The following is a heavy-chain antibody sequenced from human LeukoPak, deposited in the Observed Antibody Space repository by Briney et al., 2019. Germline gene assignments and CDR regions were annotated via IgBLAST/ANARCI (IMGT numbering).Heavy chain of an antibody. CDR2: ISDSGGST. D-gene: IGHD2-2*01. Sequence: PGGSLRLSCAASGFTFPDSAMSWVRQAPGEGLEWVSTISDSGGSTYYADSVQGRFTISRDNAKNTLYLQMNSLRAEDTAVYYCAREGLDCSSSSCQRATFDYWGQGILVTVSS. CDR1: GFTFPDSA. CDR3: AREGLDCSSSSCQRATFDY. V-gene: IGHV3-23*01. J-gene: IGHJ4*02.